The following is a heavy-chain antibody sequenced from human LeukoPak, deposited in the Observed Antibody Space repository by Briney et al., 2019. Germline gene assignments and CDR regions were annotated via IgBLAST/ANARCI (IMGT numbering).Heavy chain of an antibody. D-gene: IGHD2-21*02. CDR1: GFIFDDYD. CDR2: ISWSGGAL. J-gene: IGHJ6*02. CDR3: AKGSAAGVTD. Sequence: GRSLRLSCVVSGFIFDDYDMHWVRQAPGKGLEWVSGISWSGGALANADSVKGRVTISRDNDKNSLYLQMNSLRAEDTALYYCAKGSAAGVTDWGQGTTVTVSS. V-gene: IGHV3-9*01.